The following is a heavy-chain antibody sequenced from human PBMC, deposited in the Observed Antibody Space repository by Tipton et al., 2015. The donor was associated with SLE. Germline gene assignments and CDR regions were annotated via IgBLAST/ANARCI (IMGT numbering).Heavy chain of an antibody. CDR1: GYTFTTYS. D-gene: IGHD5-12*01. Sequence: QSGPEVKRPGASVKVSCKASGYTFTTYSLSWVRQAPGQGLEWMGWINPTSGDTKYSQKFQDRVTLTRDTSISTAYMELTRLKSDDTAVYYCAREYSGYDYRTFDHWGQGTLVTVSS. J-gene: IGHJ4*02. CDR3: AREYSGYDYRTFDH. CDR2: INPTSGDT. V-gene: IGHV1-2*02.